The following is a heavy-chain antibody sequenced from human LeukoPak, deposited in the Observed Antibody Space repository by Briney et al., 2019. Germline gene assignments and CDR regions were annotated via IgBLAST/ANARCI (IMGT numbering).Heavy chain of an antibody. D-gene: IGHD3-9*01. CDR1: GYTFTSYG. CDR3: ARTLYDSLTGFYFDY. Sequence: GASVKVSCKASGYTFTSYGISWVRQAPGQGLEWMGWISAYNGNTNYAQKLQGRVTMTTDTSTSTAYMELRSLRSDDTAVYYCARTLYDSLTGFYFDYWAQGTLVTVSS. V-gene: IGHV1-18*01. CDR2: ISAYNGNT. J-gene: IGHJ4*02.